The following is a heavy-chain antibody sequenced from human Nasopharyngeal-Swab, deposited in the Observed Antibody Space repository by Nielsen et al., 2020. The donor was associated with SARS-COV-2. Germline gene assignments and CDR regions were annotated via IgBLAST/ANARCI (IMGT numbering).Heavy chain of an antibody. J-gene: IGHJ6*02. CDR3: ARDGQSYGMDV. CDR2: IYSGGST. CDR1: GFTFSSYE. Sequence: GGSLRLSCAASGFTFSSYEMNWVRQAPGKGLEWVSVIYSGGSTYYADSVKGRFTISRDNSKNTLYLQMNSLRAEDTAVYYCARDGQSYGMDVWGQGTTVTVSS. V-gene: IGHV3-53*01.